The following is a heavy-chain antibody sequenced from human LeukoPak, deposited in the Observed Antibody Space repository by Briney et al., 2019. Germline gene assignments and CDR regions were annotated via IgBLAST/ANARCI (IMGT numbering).Heavy chain of an antibody. D-gene: IGHD1-26*01. V-gene: IGHV4-39*01. CDR1: GGSVSSSSYY. J-gene: IGHJ4*02. CDR3: ARRSSGSYPYYYFDF. Sequence: SETLSLTCTVSGGSVSSSSYYWGWIRQPPGKGLEWIGSIYYSGSTYYNPSLKSRVTISVDTTKNQFPLKLSSVTAADTAVYYCARRSSGSYPYYYFDFWGQGTLVTVSS. CDR2: IYYSGST.